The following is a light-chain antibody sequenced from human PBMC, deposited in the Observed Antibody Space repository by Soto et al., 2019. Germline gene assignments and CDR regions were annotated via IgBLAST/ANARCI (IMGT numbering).Light chain of an antibody. CDR1: QSVSSN. V-gene: IGKV3-15*01. Sequence: EIVMTQSPATLSVSPGERATLSCRASQSVSSNLAWYQQKPGQAPRLLIYGASTSATGIPARFSGSRSGTAFTLTISSLWCEDFAVDFCLQYINWPPWTFGPGTKVEI. CDR3: LQYINWPPWT. J-gene: IGKJ1*01. CDR2: GAS.